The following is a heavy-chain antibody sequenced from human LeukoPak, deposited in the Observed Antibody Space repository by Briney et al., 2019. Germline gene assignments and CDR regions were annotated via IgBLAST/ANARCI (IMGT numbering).Heavy chain of an antibody. CDR1: GYTLTELS. Sequence: ASVTVSCKVSGYTLTELSMHWVRQAPGKGLEWMGGFDPEDGETIYAQKFQGRVTMTEDTSTDTAYMELSSLRSEDTAVYYCATALIVGATKNWFDPWGQGTLVTVSS. CDR2: FDPEDGET. V-gene: IGHV1-24*01. J-gene: IGHJ5*02. D-gene: IGHD1-26*01. CDR3: ATALIVGATKNWFDP.